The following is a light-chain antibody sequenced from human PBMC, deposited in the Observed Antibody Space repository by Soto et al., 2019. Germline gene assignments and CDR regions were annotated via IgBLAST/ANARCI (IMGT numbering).Light chain of an antibody. J-gene: IGKJ1*01. Sequence: DIQMTQSPSSLSASVGDRVTVTRRASQSISSWLAWYQQKAGKAPKILIYKASALESGVPSRFSGSGSGTECTLTLSRLEPEDFETYYCQHYNTYPWTFGQGTKVDIK. V-gene: IGKV1-5*03. CDR2: KAS. CDR1: QSISSW. CDR3: QHYNTYPWT.